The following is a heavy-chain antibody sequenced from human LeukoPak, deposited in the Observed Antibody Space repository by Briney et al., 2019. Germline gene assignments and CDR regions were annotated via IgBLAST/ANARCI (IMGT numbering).Heavy chain of an antibody. CDR1: GGSISSYY. CDR2: IYYSGST. J-gene: IGHJ4*02. D-gene: IGHD2-2*01. Sequence: SETLSLTRTVSGGSISSYYWSWIRQPPGKGLEWIGYIYYSGSTNYNPSLKSRVTISVDTSKNQFSLKLSSVTAADTAVYYCARARASVPAAATAFDYWGQGTLVTVSS. CDR3: ARARASVPAAATAFDY. V-gene: IGHV4-59*01.